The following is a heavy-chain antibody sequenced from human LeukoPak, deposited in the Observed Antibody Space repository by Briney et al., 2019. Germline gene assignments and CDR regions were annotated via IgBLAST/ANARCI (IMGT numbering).Heavy chain of an antibody. J-gene: IGHJ5*02. CDR1: GFTFSSYA. CDR2: ISGGGGST. CDR3: AKDYSSSLTNWFDP. V-gene: IGHV3-23*01. D-gene: IGHD6-6*01. Sequence: GGSLRLSRAASGFTFSSYAMSWVRQAPGKGLEWVSGISGGGGSTYYADSVKGRFTISRDNSKNTLYLQMNSLRAEDTAVYYCAKDYSSSLTNWFDPWGQGTLVTVSS.